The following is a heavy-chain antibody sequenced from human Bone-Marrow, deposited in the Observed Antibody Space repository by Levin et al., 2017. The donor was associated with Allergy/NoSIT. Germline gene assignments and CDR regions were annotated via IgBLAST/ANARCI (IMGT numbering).Heavy chain of an antibody. CDR1: GGSISSSSSY. V-gene: IGHV4-39*01. CDR2: IYYSGST. CDR3: ARHRPDDFDY. D-gene: IGHD1-14*01. J-gene: IGHJ4*02. Sequence: SETLSLTCTVSGGSISSSSSYWGWIRQPPGKRLEWIGTIYYSGSTYYNPSLKSRVTISVDTSKNQFSLKLSSVTAADTAVYYCARHRPDDFDYWGQGTLVTVSS.